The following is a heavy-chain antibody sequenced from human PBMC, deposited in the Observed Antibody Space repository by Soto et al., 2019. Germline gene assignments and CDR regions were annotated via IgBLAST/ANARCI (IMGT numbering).Heavy chain of an antibody. CDR3: AGEEGIAAGGFDP. D-gene: IGHD6-13*01. CDR2: ISAYNGNT. J-gene: IGHJ5*02. V-gene: IGHV1-18*01. CDR1: GYTFTSYG. Sequence: QVQLVQSGAEVKKPGASVKVSCKASGYTFTSYGISWVRQAPGQGLEWMGWISAYNGNTNYAQKLQGRVTMTTDTSPSAAYMERRSRSSDDTAVYYCAGEEGIAAGGFDPWGQGTLVTVSS.